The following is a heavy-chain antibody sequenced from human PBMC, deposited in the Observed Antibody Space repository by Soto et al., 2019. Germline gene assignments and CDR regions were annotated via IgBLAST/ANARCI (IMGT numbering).Heavy chain of an antibody. D-gene: IGHD6-19*01. CDR3: ARDRLIAVTGLLHY. Sequence: QVQLEQCGAEVKKPGASVKVSCKTSGYPFTSYGINWVRQAPGQGPEWMGWISAYNGKTSYTQKFQGRVTMTTDTSTSTAYMEMRSLRSDDTAVYYCARDRLIAVTGLLHYWGQGTLVTVSS. CDR1: GYPFTSYG. J-gene: IGHJ4*02. CDR2: ISAYNGKT. V-gene: IGHV1-18*01.